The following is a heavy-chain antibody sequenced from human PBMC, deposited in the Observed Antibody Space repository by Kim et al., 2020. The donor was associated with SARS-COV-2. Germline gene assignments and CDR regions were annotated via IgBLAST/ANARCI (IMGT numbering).Heavy chain of an antibody. CDR2: IGTAGDT. D-gene: IGHD2-2*01. CDR1: GFTFSSYD. J-gene: IGHJ3*02. CDR3: ARGYCSSTICSYDAFDI. V-gene: IGHV3-13*01. Sequence: GGSLRLSCAASGFTFSSYDMHWVRQATGKGLEWVAAIGTAGDTNYPASVKGRFTISRENAKNSLYLQMNSLRAGDTAVYYCARGYCSSTICSYDAFDIWG.